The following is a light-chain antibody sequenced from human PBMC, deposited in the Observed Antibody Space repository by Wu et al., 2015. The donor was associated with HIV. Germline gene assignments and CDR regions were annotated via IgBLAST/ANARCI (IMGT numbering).Light chain of an antibody. Sequence: EIVLTQSPGTLSLSPGERATLSCRASQSVSSSYLGWYQQKPGQAPRLLIYGASNRATGIPDRFSGSGSGTDFTLTISSLQPDDFATYYCQQYNSYPWTFGQGTKVEMK. CDR2: GAS. V-gene: IGKV3-20*01. J-gene: IGKJ1*01. CDR3: QQYNSYPWT. CDR1: QSVSSSY.